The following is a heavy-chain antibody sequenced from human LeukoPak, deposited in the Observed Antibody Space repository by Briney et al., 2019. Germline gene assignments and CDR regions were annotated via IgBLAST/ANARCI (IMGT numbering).Heavy chain of an antibody. CDR3: ARQGDFWSGYYTAHYFDY. J-gene: IGHJ4*02. Sequence: GESLKISCKGSGYSFTSYWIGWVRQMPGKGLEWVGIIYPGDSDTRYSPSFQGQVTISTDKSISTAYLQWSSLKASDTAMYYCARQGDFWSGYYTAHYFDYWGQGTLVTVSS. D-gene: IGHD3-3*01. CDR1: GYSFTSYW. CDR2: IYPGDSDT. V-gene: IGHV5-51*01.